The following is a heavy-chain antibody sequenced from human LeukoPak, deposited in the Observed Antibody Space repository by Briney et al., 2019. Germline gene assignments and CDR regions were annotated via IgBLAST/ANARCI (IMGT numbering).Heavy chain of an antibody. CDR3: AREYYYDSSGYPDY. Sequence: SETLSLTCAVYGGSFSGYYWSWIRQPAGKGLEWIGEINHSGSTNYNPSLKSRVTISVDTSKNQFSLKLSSVTAADTAVYYCAREYYYDSSGYPDYWGQGTLVTVSS. CDR1: GGSFSGYY. CDR2: INHSGST. V-gene: IGHV4-34*01. D-gene: IGHD3-22*01. J-gene: IGHJ4*02.